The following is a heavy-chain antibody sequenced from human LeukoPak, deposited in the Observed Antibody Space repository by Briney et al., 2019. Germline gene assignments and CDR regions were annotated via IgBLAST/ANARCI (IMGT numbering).Heavy chain of an antibody. D-gene: IGHD3-22*01. V-gene: IGHV3-23*01. CDR3: ATRDYYDSRGYYYYYFDY. J-gene: IGHJ4*02. CDR2: ISGSGGST. CDR1: GFTFNNYA. Sequence: HPGGSLRLSCAASGFTFNNYAMSWVRQAPGKGLEWVSGISGSGGSTYYADSVKGRLTLSRDNSKNTVYLQMNSLRAEDTAVYYCATRDYYDSRGYYYYYFDYWGQGTLVTVSS.